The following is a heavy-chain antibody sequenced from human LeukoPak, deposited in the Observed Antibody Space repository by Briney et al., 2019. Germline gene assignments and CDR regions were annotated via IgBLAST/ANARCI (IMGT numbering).Heavy chain of an antibody. Sequence: GGSLRLSCAASGFTFSDYSMSWIRQAPGKGLEWVSYISSSGSTIYYADSVKGRSTISRDNAKNSLYLQMNSLRAEDTAVYYCARARRAGSGWSPNWFDPWGQGTLVTVSS. V-gene: IGHV3-11*01. CDR2: ISSSGSTI. CDR1: GFTFSDYS. CDR3: ARARRAGSGWSPNWFDP. J-gene: IGHJ5*02. D-gene: IGHD6-19*01.